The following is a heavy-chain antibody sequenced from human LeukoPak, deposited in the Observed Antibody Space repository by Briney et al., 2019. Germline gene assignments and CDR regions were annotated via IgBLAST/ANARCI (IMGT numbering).Heavy chain of an antibody. J-gene: IGHJ4*02. CDR1: GYTLTELS. CDR3: ARDYYGSGSYFVY. D-gene: IGHD3-10*01. V-gene: IGHV1-24*01. CDR2: FDPEDGET. Sequence: ASVKVSCKVSGYTLTELSMHWVRQAPGKGLEWMGGFDPEDGETIYAQKFQGRVTMTRDMSTSTVYMELSSLRSEDTAVYYCARDYYGSGSYFVYWGQGTLVTVSS.